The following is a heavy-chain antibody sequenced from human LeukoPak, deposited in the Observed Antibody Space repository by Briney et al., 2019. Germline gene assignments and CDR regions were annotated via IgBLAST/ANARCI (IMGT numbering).Heavy chain of an antibody. CDR3: AKRSPAYYFDY. J-gene: IGHJ4*02. V-gene: IGHV3-64*04. CDR2: ISSNGGST. CDR1: GFTFSSYA. Sequence: GGSLRLSCSASGFTFSSYAMHWVRQAPGKGLEYVSAISSNGGSTYYADSVKGRFTISRDNSQSTLYLEMNSLTAEDTAVYFCAKRSPAYYFDYWGQGILVTVSS. D-gene: IGHD1-26*01.